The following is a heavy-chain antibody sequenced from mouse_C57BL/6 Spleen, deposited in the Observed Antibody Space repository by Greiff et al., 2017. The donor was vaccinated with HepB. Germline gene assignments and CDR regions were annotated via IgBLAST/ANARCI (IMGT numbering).Heavy chain of an antibody. J-gene: IGHJ4*01. CDR3: AINGNYIYYAMDY. D-gene: IGHD2-1*01. CDR2: INPSTGGT. Sequence: EVKLVESGPELVKPGASVKISCKASGYSFTGYYMNWVKQSPEKSLEWIGEINPSTGGTTYNQKFKAKATLTVDKSSSTAYMQLKSLTSEDSAVYYCAINGNYIYYAMDYWGQGTSVTVSS. V-gene: IGHV1-42*01. CDR1: GYSFTGYY.